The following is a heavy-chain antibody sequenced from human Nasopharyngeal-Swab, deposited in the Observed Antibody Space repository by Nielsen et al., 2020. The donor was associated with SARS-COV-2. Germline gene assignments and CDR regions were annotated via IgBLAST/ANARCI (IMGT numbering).Heavy chain of an antibody. V-gene: IGHV1-3*01. CDR1: GYTFTSYA. CDR2: INAGNGNK. D-gene: IGHD3-22*01. CDR3: ARGVWPTYYYDSSGSGRPNAFDI. J-gene: IGHJ3*02. Sequence: ASVKVSCKASGYTFTSYAMHWVRQAPGQRLEWMGWINAGNGNKKYSQKFQGRVTITRDTSASTAYMELSSLRSEDTAVYYCARGVWPTYYYDSSGSGRPNAFDIWGQGTMVTVSS.